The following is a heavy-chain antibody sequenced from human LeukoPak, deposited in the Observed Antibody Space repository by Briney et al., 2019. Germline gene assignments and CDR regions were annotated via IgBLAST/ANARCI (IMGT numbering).Heavy chain of an antibody. CDR1: GFTFSNYW. CDR3: ARDDLTSTIFGVVGYFDY. J-gene: IGHJ4*02. D-gene: IGHD3-3*01. Sequence: GGSLRLSCAASGFTFSNYWMSWVRQAPGKGLEWVANIKQDGSEKYYVDSVKGRFTISRDNAKNSLYLQMNSLRAEDTAVYYCARDDLTSTIFGVVGYFDYWGQGTLVTVSS. V-gene: IGHV3-7*01. CDR2: IKQDGSEK.